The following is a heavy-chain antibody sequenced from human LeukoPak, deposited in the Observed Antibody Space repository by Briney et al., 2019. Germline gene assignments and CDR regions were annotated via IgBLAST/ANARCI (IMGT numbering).Heavy chain of an antibody. D-gene: IGHD6-13*01. J-gene: IGHJ4*02. Sequence: GGSLRLPCTASGFTFGDYAMSWVRQAPGKGLEWVGFIRSKAYGGTTEYAASVKGRFTISRDDSKSIAYLQMNSPKTEDTAVYYCTRVQQLAGFDYWGQGTLVTVSS. CDR1: GFTFGDYA. CDR2: IRSKAYGGTT. CDR3: TRVQQLAGFDY. V-gene: IGHV3-49*04.